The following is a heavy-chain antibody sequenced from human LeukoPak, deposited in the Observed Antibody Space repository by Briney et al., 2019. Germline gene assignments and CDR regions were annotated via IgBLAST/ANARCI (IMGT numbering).Heavy chain of an antibody. Sequence: PSETLSLTCTVSGGSINSFYWSWIRQSAGKGLEWIGRIYTTGSTNYNPSLKSRVTMSVDTSKNQFSLKLSSVTAADTAVYYCARGDRAVAGAWGWFDPWGQGTLVAVSS. CDR2: IYTTGST. CDR3: ARGDRAVAGAWGWFDP. J-gene: IGHJ5*02. V-gene: IGHV4-4*07. CDR1: GGSINSFY. D-gene: IGHD6-19*01.